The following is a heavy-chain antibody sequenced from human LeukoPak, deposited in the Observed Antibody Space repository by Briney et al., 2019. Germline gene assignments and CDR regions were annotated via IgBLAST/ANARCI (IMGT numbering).Heavy chain of an antibody. J-gene: IGHJ4*02. CDR2: ISYDGSNK. D-gene: IGHD6-19*01. Sequence: GRSLRLSCAASGFTFSSYGMHWFRQAPGKGLEWVAVISYDGSNKYYADSVKGRFTISRDNSKNTLYLQMNSLRAEDTAVYYCAKGDSSGWYGPYFDYWGQGTLVTVSS. CDR1: GFTFSSYG. V-gene: IGHV3-30*18. CDR3: AKGDSSGWYGPYFDY.